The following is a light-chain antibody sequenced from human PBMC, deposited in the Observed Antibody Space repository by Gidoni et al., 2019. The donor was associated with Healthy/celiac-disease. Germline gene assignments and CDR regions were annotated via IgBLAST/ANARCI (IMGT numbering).Light chain of an antibody. CDR1: QSISSY. J-gene: IGKJ1*01. V-gene: IGKV1-39*01. Sequence: PITQSPSSLSASVGDRVTITCRASQSISSYLNWYQQKPGKAPKLLIYAASSLQSGVPSKFSGSGSGTDFTLTISSLQPEDFATYYCQQSYSNPGTFGQGTKVEIK. CDR3: QQSYSNPGT. CDR2: AAS.